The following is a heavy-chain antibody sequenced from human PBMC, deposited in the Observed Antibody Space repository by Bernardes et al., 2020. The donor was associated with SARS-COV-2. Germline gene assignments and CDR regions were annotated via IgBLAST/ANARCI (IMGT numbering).Heavy chain of an antibody. D-gene: IGHD3-10*01. CDR3: ATRHGSGSYHWDFDL. V-gene: IGHV1-24*01. CDR1: VYTLTELS. Sequence: AQVKVSCKVSVYTLTELSMQWVRQAPGRGLEGMGGFDPEDGETLYAQKFQGRVTMTEDTSTDTAYMELSSLRSEDSAVYYCATRHGSGSYHWDFDLWGRGTLVTVSS. J-gene: IGHJ2*01. CDR2: FDPEDGET.